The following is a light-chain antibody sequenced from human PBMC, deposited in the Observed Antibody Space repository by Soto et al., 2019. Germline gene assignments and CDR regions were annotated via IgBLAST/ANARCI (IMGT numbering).Light chain of an antibody. J-gene: IGKJ1*01. CDR1: QSISSY. V-gene: IGKV1-39*01. CDR2: AAY. CDR3: QQSYSTRWT. Sequence: DIQMTQSPSSLSASVGDRVTITCRASQSISSYLNWYQQKPGKAPKLLIYAAYSLQSGVPSRFSGSGSGTDFTLTISSLQPEDFATYYGQQSYSTRWTFGQGTKVEIK.